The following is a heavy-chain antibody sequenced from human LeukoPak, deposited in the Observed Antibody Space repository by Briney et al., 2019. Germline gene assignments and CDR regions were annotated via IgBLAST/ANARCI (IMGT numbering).Heavy chain of an antibody. V-gene: IGHV4-30-2*01. D-gene: IGHD3-3*01. CDR2: IYHSGST. J-gene: IGHJ4*02. Sequence: SETLSLTCTVSGGSISSGGYYWSWIRQPPGKGLEWIGYIYHSGSTYYNPSLKSRVTISVDRSKNQFSLKLSSVTAADTAVYYCASVSNYDFWSGSDRVPRNFDYWGQGTQVTVSS. CDR3: ASVSNYDFWSGSDRVPRNFDY. CDR1: GGSISSGGYY.